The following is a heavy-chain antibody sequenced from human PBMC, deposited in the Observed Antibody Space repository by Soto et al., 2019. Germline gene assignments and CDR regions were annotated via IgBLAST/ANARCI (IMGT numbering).Heavy chain of an antibody. CDR1: GGSFSGYY. Sequence: SETLSLTCAVYGGSFSGYYWSWIRQPPGKGLEWIGEINHSGSTNYNPSLKSRVTISVDTSKNQFSLKLSSVTAADTAVYYCARVLSPEAFDIWGQGTMVTVSS. V-gene: IGHV4-34*01. CDR3: ARVLSPEAFDI. J-gene: IGHJ3*02. D-gene: IGHD3-10*01. CDR2: INHSGST.